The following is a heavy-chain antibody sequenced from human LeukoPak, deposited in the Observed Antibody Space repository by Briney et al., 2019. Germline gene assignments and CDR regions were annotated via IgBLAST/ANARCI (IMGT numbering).Heavy chain of an antibody. CDR1: GFTFSSYG. Sequence: HPGGSLRLSCEGSGFTFSSYGMHWVRQAPGKGLEWLAIIWFDGSNKYYIDSVKGRFTIARDNSKSTLYLQMNSLRAEDTGVYFCARSLAVAGAFVYYFDTWGQGTRVAVPS. CDR3: ARSLAVAGAFVYYFDT. D-gene: IGHD6-19*01. J-gene: IGHJ4*02. CDR2: IWFDGSNK. V-gene: IGHV3-33*01.